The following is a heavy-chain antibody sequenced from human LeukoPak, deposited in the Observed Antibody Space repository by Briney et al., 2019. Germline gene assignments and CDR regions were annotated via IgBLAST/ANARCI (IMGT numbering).Heavy chain of an antibody. V-gene: IGHV3-23*01. CDR3: AKGDGGTLYFDY. J-gene: IGHJ4*02. Sequence: PGGSLRLSCAASGFTFNSYAMNWVPQAPGKGWEGVSGISRSGGSTYYADSVKGRFTISRDNSKNTLYLQMNSLRAEDTAVYYCAKGDGGTLYFDYWGQGTLVTVSS. CDR1: GFTFNSYA. D-gene: IGHD2-15*01. CDR2: ISRSGGST.